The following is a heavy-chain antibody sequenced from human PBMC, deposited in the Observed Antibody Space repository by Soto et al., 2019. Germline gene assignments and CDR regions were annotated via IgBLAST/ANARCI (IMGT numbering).Heavy chain of an antibody. V-gene: IGHV3-23*01. CDR2: ISGSGGST. CDR1: GFTFSSYA. J-gene: IGHJ4*02. D-gene: IGHD2-2*01. CDR3: AKESEDIVVGPAATFDY. Sequence: PGGSLRLSCAASGFTFSSYAMSWVRQAPGKGLEWVSAISGSGGSTYYADSVKGRFTISRDNSKNTLYLQMNSLRAEDTAVYYCAKESEDIVVGPAATFDYWGQGTLVTVSS.